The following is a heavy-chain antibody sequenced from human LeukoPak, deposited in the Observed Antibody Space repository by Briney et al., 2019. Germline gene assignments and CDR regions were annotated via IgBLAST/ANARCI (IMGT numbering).Heavy chain of an antibody. V-gene: IGHV1-24*01. J-gene: IGHJ4*02. CDR3: ATGLYYLY. D-gene: IGHD3-10*01. CDR2: CDPEDGET. CDR1: GYTLTELC. Sequence: ASVNVSCKVSGYTLTELCMHWVRQAAGKGFEWMGGCDPEDGETIYEQKFQGRVTMTEDTSTDTAYMELSSLRSEDTAVYYCATGLYYLYWGQGTLVTVSS.